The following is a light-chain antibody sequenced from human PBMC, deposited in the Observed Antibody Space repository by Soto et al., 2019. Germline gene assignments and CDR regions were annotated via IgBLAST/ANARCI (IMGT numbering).Light chain of an antibody. J-gene: IGKJ4*01. CDR2: GAS. Sequence: EIVMTQSPATLSVSPGERATLSCRASQNVNSFLAWYQVKPGQAPRLLIYGASTRATGIAARFSGGVSATEFTLTISSLHSEDFAVYYCQQYNTWPPLTFGGGTKVEIK. CDR3: QQYNTWPPLT. CDR1: QNVNSF. V-gene: IGKV3-15*01.